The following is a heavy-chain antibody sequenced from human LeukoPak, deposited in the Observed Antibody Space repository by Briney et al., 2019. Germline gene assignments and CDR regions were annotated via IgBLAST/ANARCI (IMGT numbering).Heavy chain of an antibody. CDR2: ISDSGGST. V-gene: IGHV3-23*01. D-gene: IGHD3-3*01. Sequence: PGGSLRFSSAASGFTFSCYAMSWLHPAPREGVEMVSTISDSGGSTYAESVKGRFTVSRDNSTNTLYLQMNSLRADDTAVYYCAKDHFDLCSGFDYWGQGTLVTVSS. J-gene: IGHJ4*02. CDR1: GFTFSCYA. CDR3: AKDHFDLCSGFDY.